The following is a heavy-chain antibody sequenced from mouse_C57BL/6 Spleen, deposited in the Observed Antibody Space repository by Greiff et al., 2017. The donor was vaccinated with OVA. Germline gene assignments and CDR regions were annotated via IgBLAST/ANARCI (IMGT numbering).Heavy chain of an antibody. D-gene: IGHD2-3*01. CDR3: ARGNDGYYRYYAMDY. CDR1: GYTFTDYN. J-gene: IGHJ4*01. Sequence: SGPELVKPGASVKIPCKASGYTFTDYNMDWVKQSHGKSLEWIGDINPNNGGTIYNQKFKGKATLTVDKSSSTAYMELRSLTSEDTAVYYCARGNDGYYRYYAMDYWGQGTSVTVSS. CDR2: INPNNGGT. V-gene: IGHV1-18*01.